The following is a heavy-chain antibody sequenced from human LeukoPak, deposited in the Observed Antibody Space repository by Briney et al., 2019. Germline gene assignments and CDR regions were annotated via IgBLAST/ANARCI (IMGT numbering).Heavy chain of an antibody. D-gene: IGHD3-22*01. CDR2: INPNSGGT. V-gene: IGHV1-2*02. Sequence: ASVKVSCKASGYTFTGYYMHWVRQAPGQGLEWMGWINPNSGGTNYAQKFQGRVTMIRDTSISTAYMELSRLRSDDTAVYYCAXXXXXXYYDSSGYYHYWGQGTLVTVSS. CDR1: GYTFTGYY. J-gene: IGHJ4*02. CDR3: AXXXXXXYYDSSGYYHY.